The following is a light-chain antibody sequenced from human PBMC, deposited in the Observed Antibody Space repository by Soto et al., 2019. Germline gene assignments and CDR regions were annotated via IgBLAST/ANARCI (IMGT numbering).Light chain of an antibody. Sequence: DIVMTQSPDSLAVSLGEGATINCKSSQSVLYSSNNNNYLAWYQQKPGQPPKLLIYWASSRESVVPDRFSGSGSGTAFTLTISSLQAEGGAVYYCQQYYTTPPTFGQGTKLEIK. J-gene: IGKJ2*01. CDR2: WAS. V-gene: IGKV4-1*01. CDR3: QQYYTTPPT. CDR1: QSVLYSSNNNNY.